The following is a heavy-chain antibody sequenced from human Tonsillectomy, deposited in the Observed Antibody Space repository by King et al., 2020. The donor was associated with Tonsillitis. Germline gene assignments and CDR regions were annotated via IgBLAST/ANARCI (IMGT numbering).Heavy chain of an antibody. D-gene: IGHD3-10*01. V-gene: IGHV5-51*01. CDR3: ARHLRFIWFGGGFDAFDI. Sequence: QLVQSGAEVKKPGESLKISCKGSGYSFTSYWIGWVRQMPGKGLEWMGNIYPGDSDTRYSPSFQGQVTISADKSIRTAYLQWSSLKASDTAMYYCARHLRFIWFGGGFDAFDIWGQGTMVTVSS. CDR1: GYSFTSYW. J-gene: IGHJ3*02. CDR2: IYPGDSDT.